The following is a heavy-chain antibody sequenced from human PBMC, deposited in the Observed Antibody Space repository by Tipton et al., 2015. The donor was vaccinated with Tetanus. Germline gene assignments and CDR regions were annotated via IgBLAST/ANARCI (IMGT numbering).Heavy chain of an antibody. J-gene: IGHJ4*02. CDR2: GVSSGRT. D-gene: IGHD2-2*02. CDR3: ASYNIPYYFDY. Sequence: TLSLTCSVSGGSIDSSNYYWAWVRQPPGKGLEWLGSGVSSGRTYYNPSLKSRVTISVDTSKNQLSLKLTSVTAADTAVYYCASYNIPYYFDYWGRGTLVTVSS. V-gene: IGHV4-39*07. CDR1: GGSIDSSNYY.